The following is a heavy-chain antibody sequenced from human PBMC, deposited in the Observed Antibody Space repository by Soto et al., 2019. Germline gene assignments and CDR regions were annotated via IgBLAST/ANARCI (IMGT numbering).Heavy chain of an antibody. V-gene: IGHV1-69*13. Sequence: SVNVSCKASGGTFSSYAISGVRQAPGQGLEWMGGIIPIVDTANYAQKFQGRVTTTADDSRSTAYMELSSLRSEDTAVYYCARVGCDIAVPCGYYYGMDVWGQGTTVTLSS. D-gene: IGHD6-19*01. CDR1: GGTFSSYA. CDR3: ARVGCDIAVPCGYYYGMDV. J-gene: IGHJ6*02. CDR2: IIPIVDTA.